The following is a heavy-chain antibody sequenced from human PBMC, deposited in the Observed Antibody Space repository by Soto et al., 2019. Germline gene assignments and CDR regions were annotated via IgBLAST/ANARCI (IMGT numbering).Heavy chain of an antibody. J-gene: IGHJ3*02. Sequence: QVQLQQWGAGLLKPSETLSLNCGVSGGSFSGYYWSWIRQPPGKGLEWIGEINHSGSADYNPSLKSRVTISVDTSKPPISLKLSSVTAADSGVYYCAGETSDYDFLAAPTTFDIWGQGTMVSVSS. D-gene: IGHD3-9*01. V-gene: IGHV4-34*01. CDR1: GGSFSGYY. CDR3: AGETSDYDFLAAPTTFDI. CDR2: INHSGSA.